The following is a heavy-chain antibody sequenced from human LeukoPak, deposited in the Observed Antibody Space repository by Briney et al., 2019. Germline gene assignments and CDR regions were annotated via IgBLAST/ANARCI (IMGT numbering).Heavy chain of an antibody. CDR3: ARGCVFDY. CDR2: INHSGST. V-gene: IGHV4-34*01. CDR1: GGSFSGYY. Sequence: SETLSLXCAVYGGSFSGYYWSWSRQPPGKGLEWIGEINHSGSTNYNPSLKSRVTISVDTSKNQFSLKLSSVTAADTAVYYCARGCVFDYWGQGTLVTVSS. J-gene: IGHJ4*02.